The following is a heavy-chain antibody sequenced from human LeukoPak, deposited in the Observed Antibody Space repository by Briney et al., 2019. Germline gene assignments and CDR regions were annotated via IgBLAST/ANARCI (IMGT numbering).Heavy chain of an antibody. CDR2: ISYDGSNK. CDR3: ARARYSSSWTLDY. J-gene: IGHJ4*02. Sequence: GRSLRLSCAASGFTFSSYAMHWVRQAPGKGLEGVAVISYDGSNKYYADSVKGRFTISRDNSKNTLYLQMNSLRAEDTAVYYCARARYSSSWTLDYWGQGTLVTVSS. D-gene: IGHD6-13*01. V-gene: IGHV3-30*01. CDR1: GFTFSSYA.